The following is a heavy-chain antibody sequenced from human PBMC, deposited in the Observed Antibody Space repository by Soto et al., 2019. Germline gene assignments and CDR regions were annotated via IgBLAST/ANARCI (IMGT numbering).Heavy chain of an antibody. D-gene: IGHD1-20*01. CDR2: IFYSGST. J-gene: IGHJ5*02. Sequence: SETLSLTCTVSGGSISSSSYYWGWIRQPPEKGLEWIGTIFYSGSTHYNPSLKSRVTIPVDTSKNHFSLKLRSVTAADTAVYYCARHSRRYSNWFDPWGQGTLVTVSS. V-gene: IGHV4-39*01. CDR1: GGSISSSSYY. CDR3: ARHSRRYSNWFDP.